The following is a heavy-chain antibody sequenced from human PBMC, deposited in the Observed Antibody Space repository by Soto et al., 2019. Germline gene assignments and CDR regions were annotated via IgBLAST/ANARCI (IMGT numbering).Heavy chain of an antibody. Sequence: EVQLVESGGGLLQPGGSLRLSCAVSGFTFSSFGMNWVRQAPGKGLEWISYITSDSSTRHYADFVKGRFTISRDKAKNSLSLQMNSLRDEDTDVYFCARDPDGIIDFDHWGQGTQVIVSS. CDR2: ITSDSSTR. J-gene: IGHJ4*02. D-gene: IGHD3-10*01. CDR3: ARDPDGIIDFDH. V-gene: IGHV3-48*02. CDR1: GFTFSSFG.